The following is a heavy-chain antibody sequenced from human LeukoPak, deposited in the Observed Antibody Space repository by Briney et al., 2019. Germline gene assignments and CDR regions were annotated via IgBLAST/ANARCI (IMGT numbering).Heavy chain of an antibody. CDR3: ARVPGGWFDP. CDR2: IYYSGST. J-gene: IGHJ5*02. Sequence: PSETLSLTCTVSGVSISSYYWSWLRQPPGKGLEGGGYIYYSGSTNYNPSLKSRVTISVDTSKNQFSLKLSSVTAADTAVYYCARVPGGWFDPWGQGTLVTVS. V-gene: IGHV4-59*01. CDR1: GVSISSYY. D-gene: IGHD1-26*01.